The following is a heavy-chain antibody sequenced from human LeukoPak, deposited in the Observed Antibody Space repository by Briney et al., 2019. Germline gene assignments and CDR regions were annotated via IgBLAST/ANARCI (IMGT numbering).Heavy chain of an antibody. CDR2: LYTSGRS. CDR1: GGSINSGSYF. J-gene: IGHJ4*02. D-gene: IGHD6-13*01. Sequence: SQTLSLTCTVSGGSINSGSYFWSWIRQPAGRGLEWIGRLYTSGRSNYNPSFKSRVTISVDASKNQFSLNLDSVTPADTAVYYCTRDHTQAAVADYWGPGTLVTVSS. CDR3: TRDHTQAAVADY. V-gene: IGHV4-61*02.